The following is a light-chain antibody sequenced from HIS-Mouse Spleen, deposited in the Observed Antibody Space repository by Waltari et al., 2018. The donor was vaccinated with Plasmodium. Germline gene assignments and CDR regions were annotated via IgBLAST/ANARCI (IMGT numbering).Light chain of an antibody. Sequence: ISCTGTSSDVGGYNYVSWYQQHPGKAPKLMIYDVSKRPSGVPDRFSGSKSGNTASLTISGLQAEDEADYYCCSYAGSYTSSFGGGTKLTVL. V-gene: IGLV2-11*01. CDR1: SSDVGGYNY. CDR3: CSYAGSYTSS. CDR2: DVS. J-gene: IGLJ2*01.